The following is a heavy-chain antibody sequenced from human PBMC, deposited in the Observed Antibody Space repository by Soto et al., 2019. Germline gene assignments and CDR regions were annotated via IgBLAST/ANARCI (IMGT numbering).Heavy chain of an antibody. CDR1: GGSISSGDYY. CDR3: ARGSGSYFGVLFDY. CDR2: IYYSGST. V-gene: IGHV4-30-4*01. D-gene: IGHD3-10*01. Sequence: SEILSLTCTVSGGSISSGDYYWSWIRQPPGKGLEWIGYIYYSGSTYYNPSLKSRVTISVDTSKNQFSLKLSSVTAADTAVYYCARGSGSYFGVLFDYWGQGTLVTVSS. J-gene: IGHJ4*02.